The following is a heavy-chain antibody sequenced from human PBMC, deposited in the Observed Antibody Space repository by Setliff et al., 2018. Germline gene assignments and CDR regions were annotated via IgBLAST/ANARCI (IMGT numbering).Heavy chain of an antibody. CDR3: ARGRNVAARLLDS. D-gene: IGHD6-6*01. Sequence: PSETLSLTCTAYGGTFSDYYWTWIRQPPGKGLEWIGEINHSGSTNYNPSLKSRVSISVDTSKNQFSLKLSSVTAAATAVYYCARGRNVAARLLDSWGQGARVTV. CDR2: INHSGST. J-gene: IGHJ4*02. CDR1: GGTFSDYY. V-gene: IGHV4-34*01.